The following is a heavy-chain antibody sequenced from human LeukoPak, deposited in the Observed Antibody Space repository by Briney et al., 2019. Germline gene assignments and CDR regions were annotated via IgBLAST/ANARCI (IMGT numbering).Heavy chain of an antibody. CDR3: AGEAQGYYYMDV. CDR2: ISSSSSTI. J-gene: IGHJ6*03. Sequence: GGSLRLSCAASGFTFSSYSMNWVRQAPGKGLEWVSYISSSSSTIYYADSVKGRFTISRDNAKNSLYLQMNSLRAEDTAVYYCAGEAQGYYYMDVWGKGTTVTVSS. CDR1: GFTFSSYS. V-gene: IGHV3-48*04. D-gene: IGHD3-10*01.